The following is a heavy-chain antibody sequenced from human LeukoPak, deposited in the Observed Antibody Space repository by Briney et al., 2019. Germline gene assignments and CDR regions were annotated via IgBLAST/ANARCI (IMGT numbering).Heavy chain of an antibody. J-gene: IGHJ6*03. CDR2: IYTSGST. D-gene: IGHD2-2*01. V-gene: IGHV4-4*07. CDR1: GGSISSYY. CDR3: ARAYKGTTSLSYYYYMDV. Sequence: PSETLSLTCTVSGGSISSYYWSWIRQPAGKGLEWIGRIYTSGSTNYNPSLKSRVTMSLDTSNNQFSLKLSSVTAADTAVYYCARAYKGTTSLSYYYYMDVWGKGTTVTVSS.